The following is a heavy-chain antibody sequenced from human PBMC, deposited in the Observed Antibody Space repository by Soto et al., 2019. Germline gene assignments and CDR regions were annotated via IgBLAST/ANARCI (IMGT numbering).Heavy chain of an antibody. CDR1: GYTFTSYA. J-gene: IGHJ4*02. CDR3: ARDLGLGVKDY. CDR2: INAGNGNT. Sequence: QVQLVQSGAEVKKPGASVKVSCKASGYTFTSYAMHWVRQAPGQRLEWMGRINAGNGNTRYSQKFQGRVTITRDTSASTAYMELSSLISEDTAVYYCARDLGLGVKDYRGQGTLVMVYS. V-gene: IGHV1-3*01. D-gene: IGHD3-16*01.